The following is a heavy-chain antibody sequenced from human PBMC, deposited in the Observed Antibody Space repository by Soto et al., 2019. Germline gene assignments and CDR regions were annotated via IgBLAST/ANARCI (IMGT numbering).Heavy chain of an antibody. CDR2: ISSSSSYI. CDR1: GFTFSSYS. Sequence: PRLSCAASGFTFSSYSMNWVRQAPGKGLESVSSISSSSSYIYYADSVKGRFTISRDNAKNSLYLQMNSLRAEGTAVYYSAREPLEGRNDYWRQGTRVTVAS. V-gene: IGHV3-21*01. D-gene: IGHD6-6*01. CDR3: AREPLEGRNDY. J-gene: IGHJ4*02.